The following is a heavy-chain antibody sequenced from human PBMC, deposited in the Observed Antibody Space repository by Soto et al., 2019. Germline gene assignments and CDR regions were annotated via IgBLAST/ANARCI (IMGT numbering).Heavy chain of an antibody. Sequence: EVQLLESGGGLVHPGGSLRLSCAASGFTFSSSAMSWVRQAPGKGLEWVSAISGSGGSTYYADSVKGRFTISRDNSKNTLYLQMSSLRAEDTALYYCAKLXXXXCYTASDYWGQGTLVTVSS. CDR2: ISGSGGST. J-gene: IGHJ4*02. D-gene: IGHD2-2*02. CDR3: AKLXXXXCYTASDY. V-gene: IGHV3-23*01. CDR1: GFTFSSSA.